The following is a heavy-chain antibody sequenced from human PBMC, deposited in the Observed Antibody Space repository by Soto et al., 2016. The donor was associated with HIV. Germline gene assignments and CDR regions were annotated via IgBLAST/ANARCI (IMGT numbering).Heavy chain of an antibody. CDR3: AKRQNIAARLKGPFDY. CDR2: ISGSGGST. Sequence: EVQLLESGGGLVQPGGSLRLSCAASGFTFSSYAMSWVRQAPGKGLEWVSAISGSGGSTYYADSVKGRFTISRDNSKNTLYLQMNSLRAEDTAVYYCAKRQNIAARLKGPFDYWGQGTLVTVSS. V-gene: IGHV3-23*01. D-gene: IGHD6-6*01. CDR1: GFTFSSYA. J-gene: IGHJ4*02.